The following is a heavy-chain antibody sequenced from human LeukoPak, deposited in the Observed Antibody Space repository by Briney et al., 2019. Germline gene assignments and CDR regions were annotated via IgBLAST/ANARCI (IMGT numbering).Heavy chain of an antibody. CDR3: ARGRYNWNLTSWYFDL. D-gene: IGHD1-7*01. CDR2: IYHSGST. J-gene: IGHJ2*01. V-gene: IGHV4-30-2*01. Sequence: SETLSLTCAVSGGSISSGGYSWSWIRQPPGKGLEWIGYIYHSGSTYYNPSLKSRVTISVDRSKNQFSLKLSSVTAADTAVYYCARGRYNWNLTSWYFDLWGRGTLVTVSS. CDR1: GGSISSGGYS.